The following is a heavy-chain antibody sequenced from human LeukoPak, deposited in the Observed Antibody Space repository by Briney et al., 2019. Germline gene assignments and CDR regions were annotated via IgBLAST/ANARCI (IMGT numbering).Heavy chain of an antibody. CDR3: ARDRSPGWFDP. J-gene: IGHJ5*02. V-gene: IGHV3-23*01. Sequence: GGTLRLSCAASGFTFSSYGMSWVRQAPGKGLEWVSAISGSGGSTYYADSVEGRFTISRDNAKNTLYLQLNSLRAEDTAVYYCARDRSPGWFDPWGQGTLVTVSS. CDR2: ISGSGGST. CDR1: GFTFSSYG.